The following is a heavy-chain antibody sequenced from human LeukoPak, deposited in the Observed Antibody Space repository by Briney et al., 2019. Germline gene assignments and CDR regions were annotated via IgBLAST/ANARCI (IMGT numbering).Heavy chain of an antibody. CDR3: ARADLYSSSFDY. CDR1: GGSIRSYY. D-gene: IGHD6-6*01. J-gene: IGHJ4*02. Sequence: SETLSLTCTVSGGSIRSYYWSWIRQPAGKGLEWIGHIYHSGSTNDNPSLESRVTISVDTSKNKFSLKLSSVTAADTAVYYCARADLYSSSFDYWGQGTLVTVSS. V-gene: IGHV4-59*01. CDR2: IYHSGST.